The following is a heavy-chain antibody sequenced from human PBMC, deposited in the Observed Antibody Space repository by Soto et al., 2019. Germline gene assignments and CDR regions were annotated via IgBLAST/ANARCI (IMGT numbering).Heavy chain of an antibody. CDR1: GYSFTSYW. D-gene: IGHD2-2*01. V-gene: IGHV5-10-1*01. CDR3: ARAYQLLFGHYGMDV. Sequence: GESLKISCKGSGYSFTSYWISWVRQMPGKGLEWMGRIDPSDSYTNYSPSFQGHATISADKSTSTAYLQWSSLKASDTAMYYCARAYQLLFGHYGMDVWGQGTTVTVSS. J-gene: IGHJ6*02. CDR2: IDPSDSYT.